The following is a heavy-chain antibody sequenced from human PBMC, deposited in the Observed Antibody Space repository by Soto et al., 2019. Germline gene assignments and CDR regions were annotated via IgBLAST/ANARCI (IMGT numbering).Heavy chain of an antibody. CDR3: TTLGHYYDSSPLDV. D-gene: IGHD3-22*01. J-gene: IGHJ6*02. CDR2: IKSKTDGGTT. Sequence: GGSLRLSCAASGFTFSNAWMNWVRQAPGKGQEWVGRIKSKTDGGTTDYAEPVKGRFTISRDDSKNTLYLQMNSLKTEDTAVYYCTTLGHYYDSSPLDVWGQGTTVTVSS. CDR1: GFTFSNAW. V-gene: IGHV3-15*07.